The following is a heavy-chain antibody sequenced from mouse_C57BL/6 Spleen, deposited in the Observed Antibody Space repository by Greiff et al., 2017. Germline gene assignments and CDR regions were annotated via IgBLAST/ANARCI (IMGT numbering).Heavy chain of an antibody. Sequence: EVQVVESGGDLVKPGGSLKLSCAASGFTFSSYGMSWVRQTPDKRLAWVATISRGGSYTYYHDSVKGRFTISRDNAKNTLYLQMSSLKSEDTAMYYCARQDEYDDGFDYWGQGTTLTVSS. CDR3: ARQDEYDDGFDY. CDR1: GFTFSSYG. CDR2: ISRGGSYT. V-gene: IGHV5-6*01. J-gene: IGHJ2*01. D-gene: IGHD2-4*01.